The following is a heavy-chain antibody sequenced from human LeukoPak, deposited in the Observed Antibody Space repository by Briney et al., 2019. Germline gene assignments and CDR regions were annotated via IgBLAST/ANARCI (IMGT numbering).Heavy chain of an antibody. V-gene: IGHV4-34*01. CDR1: GGSFSGYY. CDR3: ARGPGSGWFDP. CDR2: INHSGST. J-gene: IGHJ5*02. Sequence: PSETLSLTCAVYGGSFSGYYWSWIRQPPGKGLEWIGEINHSGSTNYNPSLKSRVTISVDTSKNQFSLKLSSVTAADTAVYYCARGPGSGWFDPWGQGTLDTVSS. D-gene: IGHD6-19*01.